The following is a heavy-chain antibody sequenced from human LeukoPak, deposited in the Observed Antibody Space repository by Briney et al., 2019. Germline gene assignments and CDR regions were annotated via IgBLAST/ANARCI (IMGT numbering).Heavy chain of an antibody. CDR3: ARVRGVVTANLMGAYYFDY. CDR1: GGSISSGGYY. D-gene: IGHD2-21*02. V-gene: IGHV4-31*03. Sequence: PSQTLSLTCTVSGGSISSGGYYWSWIRQHPGKGLEWIGYIYYSGSTYYNPSLKSRVTISVDTSKNQFSLKLSSVTAADTAVYYCARVRGVVTANLMGAYYFDYWGQGTLVTVSS. CDR2: IYYSGST. J-gene: IGHJ4*02.